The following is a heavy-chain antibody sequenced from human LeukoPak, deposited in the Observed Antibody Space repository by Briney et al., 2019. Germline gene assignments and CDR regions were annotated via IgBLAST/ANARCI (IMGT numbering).Heavy chain of an antibody. Sequence: GGSLRLLRAASGFTFSSYAMSWVRQAPGKGLEWVSAITGSGGSTYYADSVKGRFTISRDNSKNTLYLQMNSLRADETAVYYCAKFARNPSGHFDLWGQEPLVTVSS. CDR1: GFTFSSYA. V-gene: IGHV3-23*01. CDR2: ITGSGGST. CDR3: AKFARNPSGHFDL. D-gene: IGHD2-15*01. J-gene: IGHJ4*02.